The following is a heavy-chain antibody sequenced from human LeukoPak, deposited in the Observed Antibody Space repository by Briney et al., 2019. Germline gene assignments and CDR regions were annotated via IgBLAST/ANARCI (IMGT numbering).Heavy chain of an antibody. D-gene: IGHD2-8*01. CDR3: ATYTNYKNWIDP. Sequence: PSETLSLTCTVSGGSISSYYWSWVRQPPGKGLEWIGYTYYTGDTNYNPSLGSRVTISVDTSKNQFSLKLRSVTAADTAVYYCATYTNYKNWIDPWGQGTLVTVSS. J-gene: IGHJ5*02. V-gene: IGHV4-59*12. CDR1: GGSISSYY. CDR2: TYYTGDT.